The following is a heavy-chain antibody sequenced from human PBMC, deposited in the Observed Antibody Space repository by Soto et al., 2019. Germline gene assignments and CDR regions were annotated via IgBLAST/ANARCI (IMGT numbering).Heavy chain of an antibody. J-gene: IGHJ3*02. CDR1: GFTFSSYD. CDR3: ARDRLSNDYGDYPRQKGAFDI. V-gene: IGHV3-13*01. D-gene: IGHD4-17*01. CDR2: IGTAGDT. Sequence: GGSLRLSCAASGFTFSSYDMHWVRQATGKGLEWVSAIGTAGDTYYPGSVKGRFTISRENAKNSLYLQMNSLRAGDTAVYYCARDRLSNDYGDYPRQKGAFDIWGQGTMVTVSS.